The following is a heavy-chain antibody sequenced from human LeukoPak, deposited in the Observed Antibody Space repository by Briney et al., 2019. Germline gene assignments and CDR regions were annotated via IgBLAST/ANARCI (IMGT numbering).Heavy chain of an antibody. J-gene: IGHJ6*03. CDR1: GGTFSSYA. D-gene: IGHD6-6*01. CDR3: ATYLAAHRALYYYYYMDV. CDR2: IIPIFGTA. V-gene: IGHV1-69*13. Sequence: SVKVSCKASGGTFSSYAISRVRQAPGQGLEWMGGIIPIFGTANYAQKFQGRVTITADESTSTAYMELSSLRSEDTAVYYCATYLAAHRALYYYYYMDVWGKGTTVTVSS.